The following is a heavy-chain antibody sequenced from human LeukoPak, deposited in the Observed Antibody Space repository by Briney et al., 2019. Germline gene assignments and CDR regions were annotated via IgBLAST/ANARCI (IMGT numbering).Heavy chain of an antibody. CDR2: IKSKTDGATT. CDR3: TVGDFWSGYYPYYFDY. V-gene: IGHV3-15*01. Sequence: GGSLRLSCAASGFSFSNAWMSWVRQAPGKGLERVSRIKSKTDGATTDYAAPVKGRFTISRDDSKNTLYLQMNSLKTEDTAVYYCTVGDFWSGYYPYYFDYWGQGTLVTVSS. D-gene: IGHD3-3*01. CDR1: GFSFSNAW. J-gene: IGHJ4*02.